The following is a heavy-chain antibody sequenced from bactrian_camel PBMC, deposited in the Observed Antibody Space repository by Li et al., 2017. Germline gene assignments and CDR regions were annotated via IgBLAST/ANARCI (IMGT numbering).Heavy chain of an antibody. J-gene: IGHJ4*01. CDR2: INFDLNPGA. Sequence: QLVESGGGSVQAGGSLRLSCSANGVTMSSSSHCMTWFRQAPGKEREGVASINFDLNPGADYAESVKGRFTISEDKAENTLYLQMNSLKPEDTGMYYCAARVLFRSCPDPLIRDFNYWGQGTQVTVS. CDR1: GVTMSSSSHC. CDR3: AARVLFRSCPDPLIRDFNY. D-gene: IGHD6*01. V-gene: IGHV3S1*01.